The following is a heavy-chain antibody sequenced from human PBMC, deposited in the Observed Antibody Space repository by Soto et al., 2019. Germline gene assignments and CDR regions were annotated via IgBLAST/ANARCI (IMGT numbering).Heavy chain of an antibody. CDR1: GFTFSSYA. J-gene: IGHJ3*02. CDR2: ISGSGGST. Sequence: EVQLLESGGGLVQPGGSLRLSCAASGFTFSSYAMSWVRQAPGKGLEWVSAISGSGGSTYYADSVKGRFTISRDNSKNTLYLQMNSLRAEDTAVYYCAKDHACCAAVAGTKRVDAFDIWGQGTMVTVSP. V-gene: IGHV3-23*01. CDR3: AKDHACCAAVAGTKRVDAFDI. D-gene: IGHD6-19*01.